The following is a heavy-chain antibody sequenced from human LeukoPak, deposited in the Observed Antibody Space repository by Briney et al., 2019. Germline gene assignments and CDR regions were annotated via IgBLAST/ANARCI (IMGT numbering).Heavy chain of an antibody. D-gene: IGHD3-3*01. V-gene: IGHV3-21*01. Sequence: PGGSLRLSCATSGFTFSTYAMNWVRQAPGKGLEWFSSISSSGDFIYYADSLKGRFTISRDNAKNSLYLQINSLRAEDTAVYYCATIRGVIGYMDVWGKGTTVTVSS. CDR1: GFTFSTYA. J-gene: IGHJ6*03. CDR2: ISSSGDFI. CDR3: ATIRGVIGYMDV.